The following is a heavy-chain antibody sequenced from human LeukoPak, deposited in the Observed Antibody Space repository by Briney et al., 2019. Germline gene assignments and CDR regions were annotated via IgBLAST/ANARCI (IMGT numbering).Heavy chain of an antibody. J-gene: IGHJ3*02. Sequence: SETLSLTCTVSGGSISSSSYYWGWIRQPPGKGLEWIGSIYYSGSTNYNPSLKSRVTISVDTSKNQFSLKLSSVTAADTAVYYCARDSGIWFGIDIWGQGTMVTVSS. V-gene: IGHV4-39*07. CDR1: GGSISSSSYY. CDR3: ARDSGIWFGIDI. D-gene: IGHD3-10*01. CDR2: IYYSGST.